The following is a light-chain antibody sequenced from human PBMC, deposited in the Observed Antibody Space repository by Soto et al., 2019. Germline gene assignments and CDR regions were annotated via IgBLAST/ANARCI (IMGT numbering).Light chain of an antibody. Sequence: LVLTQSPSASASLGASVKPTCTLSSGHSSYAIAWHQQQPEKGPRYLMKLNSDGSHSKGDGIPDRFSGSSSGAERYLTISSLQSEDEADYYCQTWGTGIRVFGGGTKVTVL. CDR3: QTWGTGIRV. CDR2: LNSDGSH. J-gene: IGLJ2*01. CDR1: SGHSSYA. V-gene: IGLV4-69*01.